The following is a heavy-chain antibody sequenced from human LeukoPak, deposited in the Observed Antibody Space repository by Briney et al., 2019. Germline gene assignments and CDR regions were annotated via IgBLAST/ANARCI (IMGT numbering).Heavy chain of an antibody. Sequence: GGSLRLSCAASEFTVSNDYMNWVHQAPGKGLEWVSLIFSGGGTYYADSVKGRFTISRDISKSTLYLQMNSLRAEDTAVYYCAKDGYSYVRGAFDIWGQGTMVTVSS. CDR2: IFSGGGT. CDR1: EFTVSNDY. V-gene: IGHV3-53*01. CDR3: AKDGYSYVRGAFDI. D-gene: IGHD5-18*01. J-gene: IGHJ3*02.